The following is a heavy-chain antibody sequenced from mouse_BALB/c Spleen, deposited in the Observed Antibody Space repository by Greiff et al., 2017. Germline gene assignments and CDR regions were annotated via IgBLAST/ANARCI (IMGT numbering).Heavy chain of an antibody. J-gene: IGHJ4*01. CDR1: GYTFTSYW. Sequence: VQLQQPGAELVRPGASVKLSCKASGYTFTSYWINWVKQRPGQGLEWIGNIYPSDSYTNYNQKFKDKATLTVDKSSSTAYMQLSSPTSEDSAVYYCTRGGVTTHYAMDYWGQGTSVTVSA. D-gene: IGHD2-2*01. CDR3: TRGGVTTHYAMDY. CDR2: IYPSDSYT. V-gene: IGHV1-69*02.